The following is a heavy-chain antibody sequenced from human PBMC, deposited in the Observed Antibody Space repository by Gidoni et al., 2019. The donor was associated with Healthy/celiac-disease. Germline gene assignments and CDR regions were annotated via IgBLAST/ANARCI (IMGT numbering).Heavy chain of an antibody. CDR1: GGSFSGYY. CDR3: ARGPGLAVAGTGY. CDR2: INHSGST. Sequence: QVQLQQWGAGLLKPSETLSLTCAVYGGSFSGYYWSWIRQPPGKGLDWIGEINHSGSTNYNPSLKGRVTISGDPSKNQFSLKLSSVTAADTAVYYCARGPGLAVAGTGYWGQGTLVTVSS. V-gene: IGHV4-34*01. J-gene: IGHJ4*02. D-gene: IGHD6-19*01.